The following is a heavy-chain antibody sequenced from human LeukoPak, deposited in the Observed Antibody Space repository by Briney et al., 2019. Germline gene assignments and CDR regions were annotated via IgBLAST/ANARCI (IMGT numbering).Heavy chain of an antibody. CDR3: AGGPYGDYYAFDI. D-gene: IGHD4-17*01. Sequence: SVKVSCKASVGTFSSYAISWVRQAPGQGLEWMGRIIPIFGTANYAQKFQGRVTITTAESTSTAYMELSSLRSEDTAVYYCAGGPYGDYYAFDIWGQGTMVTVSS. J-gene: IGHJ3*02. V-gene: IGHV1-69*05. CDR1: VGTFSSYA. CDR2: IIPIFGTA.